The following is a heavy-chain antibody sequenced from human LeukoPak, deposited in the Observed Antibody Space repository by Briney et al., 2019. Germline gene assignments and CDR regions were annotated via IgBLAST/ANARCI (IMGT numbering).Heavy chain of an antibody. V-gene: IGHV3-15*01. CDR2: IKSKTDGGTT. CDR1: GFTFSNAW. D-gene: IGHD4-17*01. Sequence: GGSLRLSCAASGFTFSNAWMSWVRQAPGKGLEWVGRIKSKTDGGTTDYAAPVKGRFTISRDDSKNTLYLQMNSLKTEDTAVYYCTTGRATVTTLHFYYYYYMDVWGKGTTVTVSS. J-gene: IGHJ6*03. CDR3: TTGRATVTTLHFYYYYYMDV.